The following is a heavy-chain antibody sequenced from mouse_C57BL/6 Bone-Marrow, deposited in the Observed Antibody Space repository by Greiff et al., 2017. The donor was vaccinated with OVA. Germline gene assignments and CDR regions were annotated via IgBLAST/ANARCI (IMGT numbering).Heavy chain of an antibody. CDR3: ARWGTLDY. V-gene: IGHV1-26*01. J-gene: IGHJ2*01. Sequence: VKQSHGKSLEWIGDINPNNGGTSYNQKFKGKATLTVDKSSSTAYMELRSLTSEDSAVYYCARWGTLDYWGQGTTLTVSS. CDR2: INPNNGGT.